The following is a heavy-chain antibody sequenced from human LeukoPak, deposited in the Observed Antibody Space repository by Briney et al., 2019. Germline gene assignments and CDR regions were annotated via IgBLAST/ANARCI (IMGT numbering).Heavy chain of an antibody. CDR1: GYSFTSYW. CDR3: ARQSEDIVVVPAATIWFDP. D-gene: IGHD2-2*01. CDR2: IYPGDSDT. J-gene: IGHJ5*02. Sequence: GESLKISCKGSGYSFTSYWIGWVRQMPGKGLEWMGIIYPGDSDTRYSPSFQGQVTISADRSISTAYLQWSSLKASDTAMYYCARQSEDIVVVPAATIWFDPWGQGTLVTVSS. V-gene: IGHV5-51*01.